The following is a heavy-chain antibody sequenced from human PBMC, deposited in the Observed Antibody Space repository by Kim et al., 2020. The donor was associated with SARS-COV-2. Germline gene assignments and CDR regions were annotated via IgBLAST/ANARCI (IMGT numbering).Heavy chain of an antibody. V-gene: IGHV1-18*01. J-gene: IGHJ4*02. Sequence: ASVKVSCKASGYTFTNYGLSWVRQAPGQGLEWMGWISTSTGNTNYEQKVQDRVTMTTDTSTSTAYLEVRSLRSDDTAVYYCARDRQMVYWGQGTLVTVSS. CDR1: GYTFTNYG. CDR3: ARDRQMVY. CDR2: ISTSTGNT. D-gene: IGHD2-8*01.